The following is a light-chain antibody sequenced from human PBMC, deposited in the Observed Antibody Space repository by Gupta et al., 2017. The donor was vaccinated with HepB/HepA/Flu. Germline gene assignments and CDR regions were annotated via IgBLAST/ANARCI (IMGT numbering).Light chain of an antibody. Sequence: SYDLTQPPSVSVSPGQTASITCSGDKLGYKYTCWYLQKPGQAPVRVIYHDYKRPSGIPERFSGSNSGNTATLTISGTQAMDEADYYCQEWDSTTGVFGTGTKVTVL. CDR2: HDY. V-gene: IGLV3-1*01. CDR1: KLGYKY. J-gene: IGLJ1*01. CDR3: QEWDSTTGV.